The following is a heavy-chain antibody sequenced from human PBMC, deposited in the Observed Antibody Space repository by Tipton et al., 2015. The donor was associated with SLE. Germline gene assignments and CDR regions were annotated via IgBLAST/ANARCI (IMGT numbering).Heavy chain of an antibody. J-gene: IGHJ3*02. V-gene: IGHV4-39*07. CDR2: IYYSGST. CDR3: ARHRVYGDYDAFDI. Sequence: TLSLTCNVSGASITRSTYYWGWIRQPPGKGLEWIASIYYSGSTCYNPSLKSRVTISVDTSKNQFSLKLSSVTAADTAVYYCARHRVYGDYDAFDIWGQGTMVTVSS. D-gene: IGHD4-17*01. CDR1: GASITRSTYY.